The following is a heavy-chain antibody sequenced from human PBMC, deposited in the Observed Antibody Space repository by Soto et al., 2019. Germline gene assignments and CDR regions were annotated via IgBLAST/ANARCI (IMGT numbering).Heavy chain of an antibody. V-gene: IGHV1-69*02. D-gene: IGHD3-22*01. CDR1: GGTFSSYT. Sequence: QVQLVQSGAEVKKPGSSVKVSCKASGGTFSSYTISWVRQAPGQGLEWMGRIIPILGIANYAQKFQGRVTITADKSTSTDYMELSSLRSEDTAVYYCARSDSSGIPEDWGQGTLVTVSS. CDR2: IIPILGIA. CDR3: ARSDSSGIPED. J-gene: IGHJ4*02.